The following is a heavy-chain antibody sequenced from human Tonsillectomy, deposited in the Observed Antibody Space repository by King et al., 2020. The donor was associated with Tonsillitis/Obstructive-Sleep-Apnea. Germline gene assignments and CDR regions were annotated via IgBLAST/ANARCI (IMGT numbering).Heavy chain of an antibody. D-gene: IGHD3-22*01. CDR1: GGSISSGGYY. CDR3: AAYDSSGYYSHLYFDL. J-gene: IGHJ2*01. Sequence: QLQESGPGLVKPSQTLSLTCTVSGGSISSGGYYWSWIRQHPGKGLEWIGYIYYSGSTYYNPSLKSRVTMSVDTSKNHFSLKLSSVTAADTAVYYCAAYDSSGYYSHLYFDLWGRGTLVTVSS. CDR2: IYYSGST. V-gene: IGHV4-31*03.